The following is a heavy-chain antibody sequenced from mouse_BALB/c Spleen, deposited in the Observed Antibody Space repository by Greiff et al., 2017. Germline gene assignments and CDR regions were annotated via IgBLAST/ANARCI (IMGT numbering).Heavy chain of an antibody. J-gene: IGHJ4*01. CDR1: GYAFSSYW. Sequence: QVQLQQSGAELVRPGSSVKISCKASGYAFSSYWMNWVKQRPGQGLEWIGQIYPGDGDTNYNGKFKGKATLTADKSSSTAYMQLSSLTSEDSAVYFCARRGTGTYAMDDWGQGTSVTVSS. D-gene: IGHD4-1*01. V-gene: IGHV1-80*01. CDR2: IYPGDGDT. CDR3: ARRGTGTYAMDD.